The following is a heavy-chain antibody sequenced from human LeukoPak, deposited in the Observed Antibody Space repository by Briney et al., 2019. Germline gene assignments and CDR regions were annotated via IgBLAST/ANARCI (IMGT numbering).Heavy chain of an antibody. CDR1: GFTFSSYG. CDR3: ARDRVIVGAFYYYYGMDV. CDR2: IWYDGSNK. D-gene: IGHD1-26*01. V-gene: IGHV3-33*08. Sequence: PGGSLRLSCAASGFTFSSYGMHWVRQAPGKGLEWVAVIWYDGSNKYYADSVKGRFTISRDNSKNTLYLQMNSLRAEDTAVYYCARDRVIVGAFYYYYGMDVWGQGTTVTVSS. J-gene: IGHJ6*02.